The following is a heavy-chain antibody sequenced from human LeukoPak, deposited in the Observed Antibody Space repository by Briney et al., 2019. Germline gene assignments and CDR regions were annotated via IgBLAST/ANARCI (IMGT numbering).Heavy chain of an antibody. CDR3: ARDRIAGTSPKMDY. V-gene: IGHV3-23*01. J-gene: IGHJ4*02. CDR2: LSGSGSDT. D-gene: IGHD1-7*01. Sequence: GGSLRLSCAASGFTFSTYGMSWVRQAPGKGLEWVSVLSGSGSDTYSADSVEGRFSISRDNSKSTLYLQMNSLRAEDTALYYCARDRIAGTSPKMDYWGQGTLVTVSS. CDR1: GFTFSTYG.